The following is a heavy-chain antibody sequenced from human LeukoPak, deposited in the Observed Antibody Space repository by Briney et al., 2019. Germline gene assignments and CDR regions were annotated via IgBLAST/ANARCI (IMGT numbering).Heavy chain of an antibody. Sequence: ASVKVSCKASGGTFSSYAISWVRQAPGQGLEWMGIINPSGGSTSYAQKFQGRVTMSRDTSTSTVYMEPSSLRSEDTAVYYCARVPPGGRGMDVWGQGTTVTVSS. D-gene: IGHD1-14*01. V-gene: IGHV1-46*01. CDR1: GGTFSSYA. J-gene: IGHJ6*02. CDR3: ARVPPGGRGMDV. CDR2: INPSGGST.